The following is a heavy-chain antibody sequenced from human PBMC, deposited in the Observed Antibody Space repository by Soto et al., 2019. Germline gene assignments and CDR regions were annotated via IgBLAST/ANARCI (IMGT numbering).Heavy chain of an antibody. CDR3: ARTYVPGIAGFDP. CDR2: MSGDGKTI. J-gene: IGHJ5*02. CDR1: VFTSSNYL. V-gene: IGHV3-74*01. Sequence: LYCAGSVFTSSNYLMHWVRQVPGEGLVWVSRMSGDGKTISYADSVKGRFTISRDNAKNTLYLQMNSLRVEDTAVYYCARTYVPGIAGFDPWGQGTLVSVSS. D-gene: IGHD1-1*01.